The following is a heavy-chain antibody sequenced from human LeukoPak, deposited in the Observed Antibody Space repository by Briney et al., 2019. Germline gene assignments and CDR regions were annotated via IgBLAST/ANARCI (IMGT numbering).Heavy chain of an antibody. J-gene: IGHJ6*03. D-gene: IGHD3-3*02. Sequence: ASVKVSCKASGYTFTGYYMHWVRQAPGQGLEWMGWIKPNSGDTYYAQKFQGRVTMTRDTSISTVYMELSRLRFDDTAVYYCASGRTIFYYYMDVWGKGTTVTISS. CDR1: GYTFTGYY. V-gene: IGHV1-2*02. CDR3: ASGRTIFYYYMDV. CDR2: IKPNSGDT.